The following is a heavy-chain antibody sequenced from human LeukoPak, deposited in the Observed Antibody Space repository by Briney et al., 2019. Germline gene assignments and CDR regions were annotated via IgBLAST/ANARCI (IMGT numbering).Heavy chain of an antibody. CDR2: IYDSGTT. Sequence: SETLSLTCSVSGASLSSGTYYWAWIRQPPGKGLEWIGSIYDSGTTYYHPSLKSRVTISVDTSRNQFSLKLGSVTAADTAVYYCARHDYDRTGRPFDYWGQGTLVTVSS. CDR1: GASLSSGTYY. J-gene: IGHJ4*02. CDR3: ARHDYDRTGRPFDY. D-gene: IGHD3-22*01. V-gene: IGHV4-39*01.